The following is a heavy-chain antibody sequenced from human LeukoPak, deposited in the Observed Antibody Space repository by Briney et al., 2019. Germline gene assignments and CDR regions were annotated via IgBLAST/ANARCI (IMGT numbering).Heavy chain of an antibody. CDR2: INHSGST. CDR3: ARGGGYNWFDP. CDR1: GGSFSGYF. V-gene: IGHV4-34*01. J-gene: IGHJ5*02. Sequence: SETLSLTCAVYGGSFSGYFWSWIRQPPGKGLEWIGEINHSGSTNYNPSLKSRVTISVDTSKNQFSLKLSSVTAADTAVFYCARGGGYNWFDPWGQGTLVTVSS.